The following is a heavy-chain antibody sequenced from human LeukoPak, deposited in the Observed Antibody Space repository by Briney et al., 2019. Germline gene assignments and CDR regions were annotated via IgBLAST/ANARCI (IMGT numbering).Heavy chain of an antibody. D-gene: IGHD2-2*01. CDR1: GFTFSSYW. J-gene: IGHJ4*02. CDR3: ATLGVPAAPYYFDY. CDR2: IKQDGSEK. Sequence: GGSLRLSCAASGFTFSSYWMGWVRQAPGKGLEWVANIKQDGSEKYYVDSVKGRFTISRDNAKNSLYLQMNSLRAEDTAVYYCATLGVPAAPYYFDYWGQGTLVTVSS. V-gene: IGHV3-7*03.